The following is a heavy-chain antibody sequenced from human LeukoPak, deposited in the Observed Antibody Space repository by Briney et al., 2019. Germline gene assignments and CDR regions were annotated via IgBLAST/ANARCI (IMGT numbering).Heavy chain of an antibody. J-gene: IGHJ5*02. CDR3: ARSGTGSRWFDP. V-gene: IGHV4-34*01. D-gene: IGHD2-15*01. CDR1: GGSFSGYY. Sequence: SETLSLTYAVYGGSFSGYYWIWIRQPPGKGLEWIGEINHSGSTNYNPSLKSRVTISVDTSKNQFSLKLSSVTAADTAVYYCARSGTGSRWFDPWGQGTLVTVSS. CDR2: INHSGST.